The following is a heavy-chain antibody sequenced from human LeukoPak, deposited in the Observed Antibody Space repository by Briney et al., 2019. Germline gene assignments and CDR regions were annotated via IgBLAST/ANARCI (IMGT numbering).Heavy chain of an antibody. Sequence: GGPLRHSCAASGFTLSDYYMSWIPPAPGKGLEWVSYNSSSGSTIYYADSVKGRFTISRDNAKNSLYLQMNSLRAEDTAVYYCARESFGELFTFFDYWGQGTLVTVSS. CDR3: ARESFGELFTFFDY. D-gene: IGHD3-10*01. CDR1: GFTLSDYY. J-gene: IGHJ4*02. CDR2: NSSSGSTI. V-gene: IGHV3-11*01.